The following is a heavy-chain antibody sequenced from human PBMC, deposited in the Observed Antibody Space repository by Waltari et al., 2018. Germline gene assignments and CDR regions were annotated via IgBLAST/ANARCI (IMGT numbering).Heavy chain of an antibody. V-gene: IGHV4-38-2*01. D-gene: IGHD6-19*01. CDR3: ASLAVAGTGVDY. Sequence: QVQLQESGPGLVKPSETLSLTCPVSGYSISSGYYWGWLRQPPGKGLEWIGSIYHSGSTYYNPSLKSRVTISVDTSKNQFSLKLSSVTAADTAVYYCASLAVAGTGVDYWGQGTLVTVSS. CDR2: IYHSGST. J-gene: IGHJ4*02. CDR1: GYSISSGYY.